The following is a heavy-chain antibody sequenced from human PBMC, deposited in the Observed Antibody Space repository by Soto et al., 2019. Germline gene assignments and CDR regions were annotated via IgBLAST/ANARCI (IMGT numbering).Heavy chain of an antibody. J-gene: IGHJ4*02. CDR2: ISAYNGNT. CDR1: GYTFISNG. V-gene: IGHV1-18*01. CDR3: VRDRGSSSWYEFAY. Sequence: QVQLVQSGAEVKNPGASVKVSCKTSGYTFISNGISWVRQAPGHGLEWMGWISAYNGNTNYAQKFQDRVTMTRDTSTSTAYMELRSRRSDDTAVYYCVRDRGSSSWYEFAYWGQGTLVTVSS. D-gene: IGHD6-13*01.